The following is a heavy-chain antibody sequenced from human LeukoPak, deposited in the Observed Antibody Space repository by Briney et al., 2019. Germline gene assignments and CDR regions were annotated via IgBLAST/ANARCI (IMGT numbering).Heavy chain of an antibody. CDR3: ARVSSWHWDV. CDR2: ISYDGSNK. CDR1: GFTFGSYA. J-gene: IGHJ6*02. D-gene: IGHD6-13*01. V-gene: IGHV3-30*04. Sequence: GGSLRLSCAASGFTFGSYAMHWVRQAPGKGLEWVAVISYDGSNKYYTDSVKGRFTISRDNSKNTLYLQMNSLRAEDTAVYYCARVSSWHWDVWGQGTTVTVSS.